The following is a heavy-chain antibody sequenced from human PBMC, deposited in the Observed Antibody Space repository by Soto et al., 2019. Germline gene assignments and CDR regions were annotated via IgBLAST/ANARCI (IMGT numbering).Heavy chain of an antibody. CDR3: SRSLNA. Sequence: GGSLRLSCAASGFTFSTYWMDWVRQTPGKGLEWVANINQDGSEKNYVDSVKGRFTIYRDNAKNSLYLQMSSLTAEDSALYYCSRSLNAWGQGTLVTVSS. CDR1: GFTFSTYW. J-gene: IGHJ5*02. CDR2: INQDGSEK. V-gene: IGHV3-7*01.